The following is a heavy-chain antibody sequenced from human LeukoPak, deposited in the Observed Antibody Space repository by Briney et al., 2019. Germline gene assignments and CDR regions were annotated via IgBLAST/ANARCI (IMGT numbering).Heavy chain of an antibody. V-gene: IGHV4-59*01. D-gene: IGHD3-3*01. CDR2: IYYSGST. CDR1: GGSISPYY. Sequence: SETLSLTCTVSGGSISPYYWSWIRQPPGKGLEWIGYIYYSGSTNYNPSLKSRVTMSVDTSKNQFSLKLTSVTAADTAVYYCARYDFNKYFDYWGQGILVTVSS. J-gene: IGHJ4*02. CDR3: ARYDFNKYFDY.